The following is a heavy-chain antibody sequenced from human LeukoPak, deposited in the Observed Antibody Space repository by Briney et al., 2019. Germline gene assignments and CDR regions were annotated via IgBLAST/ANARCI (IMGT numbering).Heavy chain of an antibody. D-gene: IGHD1-26*01. V-gene: IGHV3-23*01. CDR3: AKVRLVQTYYDAFDI. CDR1: GFTFSSYA. Sequence: GGSLRLSCAASGFTFSSYAMSWVRQAPGEGLEWVSVISGSGDSTYYADSVKGRFTISRDNSKNTLYLQMNSLRAEDTAVYYCAKVRLVQTYYDAFDIWGQGTMVTVSS. J-gene: IGHJ3*02. CDR2: ISGSGDST.